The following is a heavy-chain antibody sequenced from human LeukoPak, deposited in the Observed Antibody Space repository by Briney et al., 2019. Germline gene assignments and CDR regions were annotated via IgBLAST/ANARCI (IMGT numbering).Heavy chain of an antibody. CDR2: LSNIGSST. V-gene: IGHV3-23*01. D-gene: IGHD6-13*01. CDR1: GFTFSSYP. Sequence: PGGPLRLSCAACGFTFSSYPMSWVRQAPGKGLEWVSALSNIGSSTSYADSVKGRFTISRDNSKNTLYLQMNSLRPEDTAVYYCAKLYTSRWYNDYWGQGTLVTVSS. J-gene: IGHJ4*02. CDR3: AKLYTSRWYNDY.